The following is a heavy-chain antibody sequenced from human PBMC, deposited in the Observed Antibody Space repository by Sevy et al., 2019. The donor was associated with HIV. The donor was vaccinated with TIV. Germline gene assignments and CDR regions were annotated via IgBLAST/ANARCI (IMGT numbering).Heavy chain of an antibody. CDR3: ARALASYYESSGKTYHDAFDI. V-gene: IGHV4-34*01. CDR2: INHRGST. J-gene: IGHJ3*02. Sequence: SETLSLTCAVYGGSFSSYYWSWIRQSPGKGLEWIGEINHRGSTNYNPSLESRVTILVDTSKNQFSFNLTSVTAADTSIYYCARALASYYESSGKTYHDAFDIWARGKKVTVSS. CDR1: GGSFSSYY. D-gene: IGHD3-22*01.